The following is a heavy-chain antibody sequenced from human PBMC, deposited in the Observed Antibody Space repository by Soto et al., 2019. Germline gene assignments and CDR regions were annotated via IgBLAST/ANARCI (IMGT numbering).Heavy chain of an antibody. J-gene: IGHJ3*02. CDR3: ASYQQSYVFDI. Sequence: QVQLQESGPGLVKPSQTLSLTCTVSGRSISSGGYYWSRIRQHPGKGLEWIGYIFYSGSTYYNPSLKSRVTISVDTSKNQFSLKLSYVTAADTAVYYCASYQQSYVFDIWGQGTMVTVSS. CDR2: IFYSGST. CDR1: GRSISSGGYY. D-gene: IGHD2-2*01. V-gene: IGHV4-31*03.